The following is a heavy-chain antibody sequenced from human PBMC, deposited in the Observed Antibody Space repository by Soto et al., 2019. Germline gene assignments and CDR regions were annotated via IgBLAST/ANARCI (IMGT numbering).Heavy chain of an antibody. V-gene: IGHV4-59*01. Sequence: PSETLSLTCTTSGGSISVYYWSWIRQSPRQGLEWIGYVYDNGRPYYSPSLKSRVTISSDTSNNPFSLKLTSATAADTAVYYCARGVGSSPPRYWGRGTLVTVSS. CDR3: ARGVGSSPPRY. CDR2: VYDNGRP. D-gene: IGHD3-9*01. J-gene: IGHJ4*02. CDR1: GGSISVYY.